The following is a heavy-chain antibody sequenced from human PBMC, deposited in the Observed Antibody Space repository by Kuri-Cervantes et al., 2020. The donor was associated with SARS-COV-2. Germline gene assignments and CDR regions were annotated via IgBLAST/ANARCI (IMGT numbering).Heavy chain of an antibody. Sequence: SVKVSCKASGGTFSSYAISWVRQAPGQGLEWMGRIIPILGTANYAQKFQGRVTITRNTSISTAYMELSSLRSEDTAVYYCARVVTYYDFWSGYYTNAFDIWGQGTMVTVSS. CDR1: GGTFSSYA. D-gene: IGHD3-3*01. J-gene: IGHJ3*02. CDR2: IIPILGTA. V-gene: IGHV1-69*04. CDR3: ARVVTYYDFWSGYYTNAFDI.